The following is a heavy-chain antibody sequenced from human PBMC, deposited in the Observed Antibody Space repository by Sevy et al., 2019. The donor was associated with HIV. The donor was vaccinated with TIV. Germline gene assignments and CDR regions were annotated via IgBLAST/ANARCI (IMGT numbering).Heavy chain of an antibody. CDR2: IWYDGSNK. V-gene: IGHV3-33*01. CDR1: GFTFSSHG. J-gene: IGHJ4*02. D-gene: IGHD4-4*01. CDR3: ARDKDYSNYLPDY. Sequence: GGYLRLSCAASGFTFSSHGMHWVRQAPGKGLEWVAVIWYDGSNKYNADSVKGRFTISRDNSKSTPFLQINSLRAEDTAVYFCARDKDYSNYLPDYWGQGTLVTVSS.